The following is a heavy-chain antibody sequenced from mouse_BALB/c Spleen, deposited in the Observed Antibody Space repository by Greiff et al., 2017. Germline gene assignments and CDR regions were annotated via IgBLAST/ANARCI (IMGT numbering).Heavy chain of an antibody. CDR3: TRLPY. CDR2: IRLKSDNYAT. Sequence: EVMLVESGGGLVQPGGSMNLSCVASGFTFSSYWMSWVRQSPEKGLEWVAEIRLKSDNYATHYAESVKGKFTISRDDSKSRLYLQMNSLRAEDTGIYYCTRLPYWGQGTLVTVSA. V-gene: IGHV6-6*02. J-gene: IGHJ3*01. D-gene: IGHD2-2*01. CDR1: GFTFSSYW.